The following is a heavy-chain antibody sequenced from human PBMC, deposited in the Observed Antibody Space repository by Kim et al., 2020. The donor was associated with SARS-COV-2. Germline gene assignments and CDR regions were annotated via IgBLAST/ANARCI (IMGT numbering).Heavy chain of an antibody. CDR2: ISYDGSNK. J-gene: IGHJ4*02. D-gene: IGHD4-17*01. V-gene: IGHV3-30*03. Sequence: GGSLRLSCAASGFTFSSYGMHWVRQAPGKGLEWVAVISYDGSNKYYADSVKGRFTISRDNSKNTLYLQMNSLRAEDTAVYYCATDPKTFTVTGAAYFDYWGQGTLVTVSS. CDR3: ATDPKTFTVTGAAYFDY. CDR1: GFTFSSYG.